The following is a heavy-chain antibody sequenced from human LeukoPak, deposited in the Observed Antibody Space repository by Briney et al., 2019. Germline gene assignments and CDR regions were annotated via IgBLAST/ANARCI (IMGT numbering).Heavy chain of an antibody. V-gene: IGHV3-53*05. Sequence: PGGSLRLSCAASGFTVSSNYMSWVRQAPGKGLEWVSVIYSGGSTYYADSVKGRFTISRDNSKNTLYLQMNSLRAEDTAVYYCAKDRQIADGDYYFEYWGQGTLVTVSS. J-gene: IGHJ4*02. CDR3: AKDRQIADGDYYFEY. D-gene: IGHD3-10*01. CDR2: IYSGGST. CDR1: GFTVSSNY.